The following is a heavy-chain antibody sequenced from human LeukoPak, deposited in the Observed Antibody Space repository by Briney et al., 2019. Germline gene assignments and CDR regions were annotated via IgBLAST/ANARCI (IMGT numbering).Heavy chain of an antibody. Sequence: ASVKVSCKASGYTFTSYGISWVRQAPGQGLEWMGWISAYNGNTNYAQKLQGRVTMTTDTSTSTAYMELRSLRSDDTAVYYCERDGFRYYDSSGYYFYWGQGTLVTVSS. D-gene: IGHD3-22*01. CDR2: ISAYNGNT. V-gene: IGHV1-18*01. J-gene: IGHJ4*02. CDR3: ERDGFRYYDSSGYYFY. CDR1: GYTFTSYG.